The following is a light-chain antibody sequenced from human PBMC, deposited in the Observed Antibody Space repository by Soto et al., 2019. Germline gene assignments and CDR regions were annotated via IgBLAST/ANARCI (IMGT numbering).Light chain of an antibody. Sequence: EIVLTQSPGTLSLSPGERATLSCRASQSVTNDYLAWYQQKHGQAPRLLIYGASTRATGIPDRFSGSGSGTEFTLTISRLEPEDFAVYSCQQYGFSPISFGQGTRLDIK. V-gene: IGKV3-20*01. CDR1: QSVTNDY. CDR3: QQYGFSPIS. CDR2: GAS. J-gene: IGKJ5*01.